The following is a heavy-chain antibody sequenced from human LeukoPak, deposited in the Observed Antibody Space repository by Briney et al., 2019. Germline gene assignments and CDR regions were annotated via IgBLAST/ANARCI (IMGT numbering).Heavy chain of an antibody. V-gene: IGHV1-2*04. D-gene: IGHD3-10*01. CDR3: ARDYGGPRDYYYGMGV. J-gene: IGHJ6*02. CDR2: INPNSGGT. Sequence: ASVKVSCKASGYTFTGYYMHWVRQAPGQGLEWMGWINPNSGGTNYAQKFQGWVTMTRDTSISTAYMELSRLRSDDTAVYYCARDYGGPRDYYYGMGVWGQGTTVTVSS. CDR1: GYTFTGYY.